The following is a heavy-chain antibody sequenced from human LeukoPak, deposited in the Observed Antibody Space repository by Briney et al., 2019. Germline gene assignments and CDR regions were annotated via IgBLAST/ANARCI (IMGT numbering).Heavy chain of an antibody. J-gene: IGHJ5*02. V-gene: IGHV3-23*01. D-gene: IGHD6-13*01. CDR2: ISGSGDST. Sequence: GGSLRLSCAASGFTFSSYAMSWVRQAPGKGLEWVSAISGSGDSTYYADSVQGRFTISRDNSKNTLYVQMNSLRADDTAVYYCAKDRLSSWSFGGPRLDPWGQGTLVTVSP. CDR3: AKDRLSSWSFGGPRLDP. CDR1: GFTFSSYA.